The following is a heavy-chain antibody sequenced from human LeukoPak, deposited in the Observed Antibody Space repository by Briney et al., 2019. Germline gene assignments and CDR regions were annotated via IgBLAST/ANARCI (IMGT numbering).Heavy chain of an antibody. CDR2: MYLSGTT. CDR3: AGLVGRYSSGLYYYYFDY. J-gene: IGHJ4*02. V-gene: IGHV4-4*02. D-gene: IGHD3-22*01. CDR1: GDSINSLDL. Sequence: PSGTLSLTCTVSGDSINSLDLWSWVRQPPGKGLEWIGEMYLSGTTHSNPSVKSRVTISIDKSKNQFFLNLSSVTAADTAVYYCAGLVGRYSSGLYYYYFDYWGQGTLVTVSP.